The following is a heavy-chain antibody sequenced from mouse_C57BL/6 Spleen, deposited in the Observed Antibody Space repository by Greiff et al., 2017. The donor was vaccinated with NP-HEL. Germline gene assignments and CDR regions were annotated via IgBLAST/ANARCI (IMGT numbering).Heavy chain of an antibody. Sequence: QVQLKQSGPELVKPGASVKISCKASGYAFSSSWMNWVKQRPGKGLEWIGRIYPGDGDTNYNGKFKGKATLTADKSSSTAYMQLSSRTSDDSAVYFCARWRWLLRDYYAMDYWGQGTSVTVSS. CDR1: GYAFSSSW. D-gene: IGHD2-3*01. J-gene: IGHJ4*01. CDR3: ARWRWLLRDYYAMDY. V-gene: IGHV1-82*01. CDR2: IYPGDGDT.